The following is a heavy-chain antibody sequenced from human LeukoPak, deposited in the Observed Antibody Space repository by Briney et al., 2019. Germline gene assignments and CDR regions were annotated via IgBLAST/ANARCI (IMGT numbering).Heavy chain of an antibody. D-gene: IGHD5-18*01. J-gene: IGHJ4*02. CDR2: IYYSGST. CDR1: GGSISSYY. V-gene: IGHV4-59*12. CDR3: ASTKYGYGSYYFDY. Sequence: SETLSLTCTVSGGSISSYYWNWIRQPPGKGLEWIGYIYYSGSTNYNPSLKSRVTISVDRSKNQFSLKLSSVTAADTAVYYCASTKYGYGSYYFDYWGQGTLVTVSS.